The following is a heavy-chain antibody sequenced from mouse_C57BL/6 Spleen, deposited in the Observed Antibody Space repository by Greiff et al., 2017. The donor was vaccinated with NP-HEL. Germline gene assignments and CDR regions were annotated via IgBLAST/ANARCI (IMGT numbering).Heavy chain of an antibody. J-gene: IGHJ3*01. D-gene: IGHD4-1*01. CDR3: ARENWEGAWFAY. CDR1: GYAFSSSW. CDR2: IYPGDGDT. V-gene: IGHV1-82*01. Sequence: QVQLQQSGPELVKPGASVKISCKASGYAFSSSWMNWVKQRPGKGLEWIGRIYPGDGDTNYNGKFKGKATLTADKSSSTAYMQLSSLTSEDSAVYFCARENWEGAWFAYWGQGTLVTVSA.